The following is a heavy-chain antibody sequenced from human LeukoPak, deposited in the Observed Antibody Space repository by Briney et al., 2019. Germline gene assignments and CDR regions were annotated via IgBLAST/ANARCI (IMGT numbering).Heavy chain of an antibody. V-gene: IGHV3-23*01. CDR3: AKRWSRTGNYDY. J-gene: IGHJ4*02. CDR2: ISGSGDNT. CDR1: GFTFSSYA. D-gene: IGHD1-7*01. Sequence: GGSLRLSCAAPGFTFSSYAMRWVRQAPGKGLEWVSAISGSGDNTYYADSVRGRFTISRDNSKNTVFLQMNSLSAEDTAVYYCAKRWSRTGNYDYWGQGTLVTVSS.